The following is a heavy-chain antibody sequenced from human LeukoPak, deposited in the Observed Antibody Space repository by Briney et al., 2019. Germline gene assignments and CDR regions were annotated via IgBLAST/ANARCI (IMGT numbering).Heavy chain of an antibody. V-gene: IGHV3-74*01. J-gene: IGHJ4*02. CDR3: ARDDYGDYYFDY. Sequence: PGGSLRLSCAASGFTFSSYWMHWVRQAPGKGLVWVSRINSDGSSTNYADSVKGRFTISRDNAKNTLYLQMNSLRAEDTAVYYCARDDYGDYYFDYWGQGTLVTVSS. D-gene: IGHD4-17*01. CDR1: GFTFSSYW. CDR2: INSDGSST.